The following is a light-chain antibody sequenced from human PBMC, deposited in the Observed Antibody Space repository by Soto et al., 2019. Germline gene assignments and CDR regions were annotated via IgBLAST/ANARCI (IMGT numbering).Light chain of an antibody. Sequence: DIQMTQSPSTLSASVGDRVTITCRASQSISSWLAWYQQKTGKAPKILIYKASSLESGVPSRFRGSGSGTEFTLTISRLQPDDFSTYYCQQYNSYSGTFGQGTKVDIK. V-gene: IGKV1-5*03. CDR2: KAS. CDR3: QQYNSYSGT. CDR1: QSISSW. J-gene: IGKJ1*01.